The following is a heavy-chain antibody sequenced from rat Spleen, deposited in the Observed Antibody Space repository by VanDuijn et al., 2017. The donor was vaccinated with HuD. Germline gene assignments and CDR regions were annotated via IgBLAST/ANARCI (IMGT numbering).Heavy chain of an antibody. CDR2: ITNNGGNT. CDR3: TTELGAFFDY. D-gene: IGHD5-1*01. V-gene: IGHV5-31*01. J-gene: IGHJ2*01. Sequence: EVQLVESGVGLVQPGRSLKLSCVASGFTFNNYWMTYIRQAPGKGLEWVASITNNGGNTYYPDSVKGRFTISRDNAKSSLYLQMDSLRSEDTATYYCTTELGAFFDYWGQGVMVTVSS. CDR1: GFTFNNYW.